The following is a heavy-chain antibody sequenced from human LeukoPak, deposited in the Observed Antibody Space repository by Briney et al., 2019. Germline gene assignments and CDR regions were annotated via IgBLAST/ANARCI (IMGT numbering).Heavy chain of an antibody. CDR3: ARDLEEYCSGGSCSLFDY. J-gene: IGHJ4*02. Sequence: GSLRLSCAASGFTFSSYSMNWVRQAPGKGLEWVSSISSSSSYIYYADSVKGRFTISRDNAKNSLYLQMNSLRAEDTAVYYCARDLEEYCSGGSCSLFDYWGQGTLVTVSS. CDR1: GFTFSSYS. D-gene: IGHD2-15*01. CDR2: ISSSSSYI. V-gene: IGHV3-21*01.